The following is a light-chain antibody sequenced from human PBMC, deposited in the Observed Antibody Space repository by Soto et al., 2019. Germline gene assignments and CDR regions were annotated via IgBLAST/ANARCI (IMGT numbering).Light chain of an antibody. V-gene: IGKV3-15*01. Sequence: EIVMTQSPATLSVSPGERATLSCRASQSVSSNLAWYQQKPGQAPRLLIYGASTRATGIPARFSGSGSGTEFTLLIGSLQSEDFALYYRQQYNNRPRTFGQGTKVAIK. J-gene: IGKJ1*01. CDR3: QQYNNRPRT. CDR2: GAS. CDR1: QSVSSN.